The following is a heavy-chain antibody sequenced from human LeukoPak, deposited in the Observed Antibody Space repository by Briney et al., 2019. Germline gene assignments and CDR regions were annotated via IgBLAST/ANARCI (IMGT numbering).Heavy chain of an antibody. CDR2: ISWDGGNT. J-gene: IGHJ6*03. V-gene: IGHV3-43*01. Sequence: GGSLRLSCAASGFTFSNYAMSWVRQAPGKGLEWVSLISWDGGNTYYADSVKGRFTISRDNSKNSLYLQMNSLRTEDTALYYCAKGSGYDRPYYYYYYYMDVWGKGTTVTVSS. D-gene: IGHD5-12*01. CDR1: GFTFSNYA. CDR3: AKGSGYDRPYYYYYYYMDV.